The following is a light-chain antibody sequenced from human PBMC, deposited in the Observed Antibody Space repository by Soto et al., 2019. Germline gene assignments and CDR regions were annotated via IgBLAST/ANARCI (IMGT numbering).Light chain of an antibody. J-gene: IGKJ2*01. Sequence: EIVMTQSPATLSVSPGERATLSCRASQSVSNTLAWYQQKPGQAPRLLMYGASIRATGIPAMFSGGGSGTQFTLTISSLQSEDFAVYYCQQYDNWPYTFGQGTKLEIK. CDR3: QQYDNWPYT. V-gene: IGKV3-15*01. CDR2: GAS. CDR1: QSVSNT.